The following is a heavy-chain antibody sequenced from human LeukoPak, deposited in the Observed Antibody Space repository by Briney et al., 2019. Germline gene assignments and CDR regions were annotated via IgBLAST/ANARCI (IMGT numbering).Heavy chain of an antibody. CDR3: ARGNRGDY. Sequence: GGSLKLSCAASGFTFSSYEMNWVRQAPGKGLEWVSYISSSGRTIYYADSVKGRFTISRDNAKNSLYLQMNSLRDEDTAVYYCARGNRGDYWGQGTLVTVSS. D-gene: IGHD2/OR15-2a*01. V-gene: IGHV3-48*03. J-gene: IGHJ4*02. CDR2: ISSSGRTI. CDR1: GFTFSSYE.